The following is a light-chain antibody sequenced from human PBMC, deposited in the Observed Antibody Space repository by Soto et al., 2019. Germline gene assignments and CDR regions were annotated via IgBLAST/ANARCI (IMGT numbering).Light chain of an antibody. CDR1: RGVGNA. Sequence: IQMTQAPSSLSASVVDRFTIPSPPSRGVGNALAWYQQRSGKAPKLLIYDASTLETGVPSRFSGGGSGTDFTLTISCLQSEDFANYYCQQYYSFPRTFGQGTQVDIK. CDR2: DAS. J-gene: IGKJ1*01. V-gene: IGKV1-13*02. CDR3: QQYYSFPRT.